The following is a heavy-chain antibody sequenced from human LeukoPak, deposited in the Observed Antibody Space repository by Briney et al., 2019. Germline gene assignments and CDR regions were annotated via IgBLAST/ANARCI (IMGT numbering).Heavy chain of an antibody. CDR3: ATSWDLTIYYFDY. CDR1: GFTFSSYG. CDR2: IRYDGSNK. D-gene: IGHD4-11*01. Sequence: GGSLRLSCAASGFTFSSYGMHWVRRAPGKGLEWVAFIRYDGSNKYYADSVKGRFTISRDNSKNTLYLQMNSLRAEDTAVYYCATSWDLTIYYFDYWGQGTLVTVSS. V-gene: IGHV3-30*02. J-gene: IGHJ4*02.